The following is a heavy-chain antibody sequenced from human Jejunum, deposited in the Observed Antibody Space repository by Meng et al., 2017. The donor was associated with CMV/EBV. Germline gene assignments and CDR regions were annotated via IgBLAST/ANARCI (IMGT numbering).Heavy chain of an antibody. CDR1: AFTFSDYW. Sequence: SAFTFSDYWMHWVRQAPGKGLVWVSRINNDGGTTVYADSVKGRFTISRDNAKNTLSLQMNSLRGEDMAVYYCAREQSSSYAFDIWGQGTVVTVSS. V-gene: IGHV3-74*03. CDR2: INNDGGTT. D-gene: IGHD6-6*01. J-gene: IGHJ3*02. CDR3: AREQSSSYAFDI.